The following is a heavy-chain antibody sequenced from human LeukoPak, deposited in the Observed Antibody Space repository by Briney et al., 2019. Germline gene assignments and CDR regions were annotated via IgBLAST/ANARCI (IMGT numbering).Heavy chain of an antibody. D-gene: IGHD3-10*01. Sequence: AASVTVSCKASGYTFTGYYMHWVRQAPGQGLEWMGWINPNSGGTNYAQKFQGRVTMTRDTSISTAYMELSRLRSDDTAVYYCAGHYGSGSYYNYYFDYWGQGTLVTVSS. CDR1: GYTFTGYY. CDR3: AGHYGSGSYYNYYFDY. J-gene: IGHJ4*02. CDR2: INPNSGGT. V-gene: IGHV1-2*02.